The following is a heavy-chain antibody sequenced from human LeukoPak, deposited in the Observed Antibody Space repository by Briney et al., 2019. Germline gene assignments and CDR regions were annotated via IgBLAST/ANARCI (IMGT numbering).Heavy chain of an antibody. V-gene: IGHV4-34*01. J-gene: IGHJ6*02. D-gene: IGHD5-12*01. CDR2: INHSGST. Sequence: PSETLSITCAVYGGSFSGYYWSWIRQPPGKGLEWIGEINHSGSTNYNPSLKSRVTISVDTSKNQFSLKLSSVTAADTAVYYCARGHPPPLSWRYYYYGMDVWGQGTTVTVSS. CDR1: GGSFSGYY. CDR3: ARGHPPPLSWRYYYYGMDV.